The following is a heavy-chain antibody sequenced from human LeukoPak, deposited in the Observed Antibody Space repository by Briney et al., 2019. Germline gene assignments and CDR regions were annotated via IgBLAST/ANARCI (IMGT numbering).Heavy chain of an antibody. CDR2: ITSSGSTI. J-gene: IGHJ4*02. D-gene: IGHD3-10*01. Sequence: GGSLRLSCAASGFTFNTYEMNWVRQAPGKGLEWVSYITSSGSTIYYADYVKGRFTISRDNAKNSLYLQMDSLRAEDTAVYYCARRRITMVRGIDYWGQGTLVTVSS. V-gene: IGHV3-48*03. CDR3: ARRRITMVRGIDY. CDR1: GFTFNTYE.